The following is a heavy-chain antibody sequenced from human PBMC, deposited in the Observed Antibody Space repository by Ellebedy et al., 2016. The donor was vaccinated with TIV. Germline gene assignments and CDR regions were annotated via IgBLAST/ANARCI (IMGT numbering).Heavy chain of an antibody. J-gene: IGHJ5*02. CDR2: ISGSGGRT. Sequence: PGGSLRLSCAASRFTFSSYTMSWVRQAPGKGLEWVSSISGSGGRTSSADSVKGRFIISRDNAKNTLYLQLNSLRADDTAVYFCAVRPSCTSRSCYEGWFDPWGQGTLVTVSS. D-gene: IGHD2-2*01. CDR1: RFTFSSYT. V-gene: IGHV3-23*01. CDR3: AVRPSCTSRSCYEGWFDP.